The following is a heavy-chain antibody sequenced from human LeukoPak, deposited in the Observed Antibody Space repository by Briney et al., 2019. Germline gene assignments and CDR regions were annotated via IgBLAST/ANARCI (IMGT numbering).Heavy chain of an antibody. CDR2: ISGSGGST. D-gene: IGHD2-2*01. J-gene: IGHJ6*03. CDR3: ANSDWVVPAAITFHYYMDV. V-gene: IGHV3-23*01. Sequence: PGGSLRLSCTASGFTFGDYAMSWVRQAPGKGLEWVSAISGSGGSTYYADSVKGRFTISRDNSKNTLYLQMNSLRAEDTAVYYCANSDWVVPAAITFHYYMDVWDKGTTVTVSS. CDR1: GFTFGDYA.